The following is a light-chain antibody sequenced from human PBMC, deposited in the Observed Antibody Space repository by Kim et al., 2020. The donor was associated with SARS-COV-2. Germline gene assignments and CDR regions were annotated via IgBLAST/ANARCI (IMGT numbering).Light chain of an antibody. J-gene: IGKJ4*01. CDR2: DAS. V-gene: IGKV3-11*01. CDR3: QQRGGWHPALN. CDR1: HSVGSS. Sequence: PGEGATRSSRASHSVGSSIGWYQQKPGQARRPLIYDASIRATGIPDRFRGSGSGTDFTLTIGSLEPREFAIYYCQQRGGWHPALNFGGGTKVDIK.